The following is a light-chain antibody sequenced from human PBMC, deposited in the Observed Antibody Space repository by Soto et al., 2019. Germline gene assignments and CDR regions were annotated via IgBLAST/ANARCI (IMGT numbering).Light chain of an antibody. V-gene: IGKV1-9*01. CDR2: GAS. CDR1: QGISSY. CDR3: QHLNSYPLT. Sequence: DIQLTQSPSFLSASVGDRVTITCRASQGISSYLAWYQQKPGKAPKLLIYGASTLQSGVLSRFSGSGSGTEFTLTISSLQPEDFATYFCQHLNSYPLTFGPGTEVDIK. J-gene: IGKJ3*01.